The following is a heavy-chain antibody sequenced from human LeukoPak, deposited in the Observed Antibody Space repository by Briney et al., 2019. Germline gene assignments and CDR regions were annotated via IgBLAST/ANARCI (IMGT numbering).Heavy chain of an antibody. D-gene: IGHD3-22*01. CDR1: GFTFSRYW. Sequence: GGSLRLSCEASGFTFSRYWMHWVRQAPGKGLVWVSRIKSDGKTNYADSVKGRFTISRDNAKNPVSLQMDSLSAEDTGVYYCARAPSEVGGYYPEYFRHWGQGTLVTVSS. V-gene: IGHV3-74*01. J-gene: IGHJ1*01. CDR2: IKSDGKT. CDR3: ARAPSEVGGYYPEYFRH.